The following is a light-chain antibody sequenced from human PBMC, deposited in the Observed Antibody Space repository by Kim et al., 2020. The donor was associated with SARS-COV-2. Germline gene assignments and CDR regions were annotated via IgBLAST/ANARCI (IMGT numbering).Light chain of an antibody. CDR1: KLGDKY. CDR3: QAWDSSTAP. J-gene: IGLJ2*01. V-gene: IGLV3-1*01. CDR2: QDS. Sequence: GSPGQTASITCSGDKLGDKYACWYQQKPGQSPVLVIYQDSKRPSGIPERFSGSNSGNTATLTISGTQAMDEADYYCQAWDSSTAPFGGGTQLTVL.